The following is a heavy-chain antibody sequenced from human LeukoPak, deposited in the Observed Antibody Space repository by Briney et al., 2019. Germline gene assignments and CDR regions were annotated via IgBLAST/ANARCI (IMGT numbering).Heavy chain of an antibody. Sequence: SVKVSCKASGGTFSSYAISWVRQAPGQGLEWMGGIIPIFGTANYAQKFQGRVTITADKSTSTAYMELSSLRSEDTAVYYCARDLVAVAGRDYWGQGTLVTVSS. D-gene: IGHD6-19*01. CDR1: GGTFSSYA. J-gene: IGHJ4*02. V-gene: IGHV1-69*06. CDR2: IIPIFGTA. CDR3: ARDLVAVAGRDY.